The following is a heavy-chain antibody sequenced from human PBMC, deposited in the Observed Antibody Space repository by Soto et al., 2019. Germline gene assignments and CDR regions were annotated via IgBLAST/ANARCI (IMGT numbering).Heavy chain of an antibody. CDR1: GYTFTSYA. Sequence: QVQLVQSGAEEKKPGASVKVSCKASGYTFTSYAMHWVRQAPGQRLEWMGWINAGHGNTKYSQKFQGSVTITRDTSASTAYMELSSLRSEDTAVYYCASLQGFDYRGSWFDPWGQGTLVTVSS. CDR2: INAGHGNT. V-gene: IGHV1-3*05. D-gene: IGHD4-4*01. CDR3: ASLQGFDYRGSWFDP. J-gene: IGHJ5*02.